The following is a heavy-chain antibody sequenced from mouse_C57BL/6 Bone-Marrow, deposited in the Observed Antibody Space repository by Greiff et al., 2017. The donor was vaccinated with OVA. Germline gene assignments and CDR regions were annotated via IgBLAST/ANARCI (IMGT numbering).Heavy chain of an antibody. J-gene: IGHJ3*01. Sequence: VKLVESGAELARPGASVKLSCKASGYTFTSYGISWVKQRTGQGLEWIGEIYPRSGNTYYNEKFKGKATLTADKSSSTAYMDLRSLTSEDSAVYFCARKGIYYYGSSHAWFAYWGQGTLVTVSA. CDR3: ARKGIYYYGSSHAWFAY. CDR2: IYPRSGNT. V-gene: IGHV1-81*01. CDR1: GYTFTSYG. D-gene: IGHD1-1*01.